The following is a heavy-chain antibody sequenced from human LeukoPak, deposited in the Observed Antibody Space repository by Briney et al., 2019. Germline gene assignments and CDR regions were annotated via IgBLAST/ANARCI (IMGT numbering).Heavy chain of an antibody. D-gene: IGHD6-19*01. V-gene: IGHV1-46*01. CDR3: ARDPIAVAGNLDY. CDR2: INPSGGST. J-gene: IGHJ4*02. Sequence: ASVKVSCKVSGYTLTELSMHWVRQAPGQGLEWMGIINPSGGSTSYAQKFQGRVTMTRDMSTSTVYMELSSLRSEDTAVYYCARDPIAVAGNLDYWGQGTLVTVSS. CDR1: GYTLTELS.